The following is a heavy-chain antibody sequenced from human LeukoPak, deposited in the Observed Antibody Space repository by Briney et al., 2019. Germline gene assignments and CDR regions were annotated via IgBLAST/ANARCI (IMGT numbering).Heavy chain of an antibody. CDR1: GFLFNNYR. J-gene: IGHJ4*02. V-gene: IGHV3-48*01. Sequence: GGSLRLSCAASGFLFNNYRMNWVRQAPGRGLEWVSHITSGDDTVYYADSVKGRFTISRDEAENSLYLQMNSLRAEDTAVYYCASWGGSSIHWGQGTLVTVSS. CDR2: ITSGDDTV. CDR3: ASWGGSSIH. D-gene: IGHD1-26*01.